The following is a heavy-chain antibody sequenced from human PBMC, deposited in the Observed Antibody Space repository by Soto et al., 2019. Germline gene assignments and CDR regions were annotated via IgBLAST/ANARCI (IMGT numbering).Heavy chain of an antibody. J-gene: IGHJ6*02. CDR3: AAGSGSGREFYYYGMDV. CDR1: GGTFSSYA. Sequence: QVQLVQSGAEVKKPGSSVKVSCKASGGTFSSYAISWVRQAPGQGLEWMGGIIPTFGTANYAQKFQGRVTITADESTSTAYMELSSLRSEDTAVYYCAAGSGSGREFYYYGMDVWGQGTTVTVSS. CDR2: IIPTFGTA. V-gene: IGHV1-69*01. D-gene: IGHD3-10*01.